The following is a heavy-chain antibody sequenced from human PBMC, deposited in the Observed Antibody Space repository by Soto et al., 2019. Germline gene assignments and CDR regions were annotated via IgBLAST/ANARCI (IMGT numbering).Heavy chain of an antibody. CDR2: ISWNSGSI. J-gene: IGHJ4*02. D-gene: IGHD6-19*01. Sequence: SLRLSCAASGFTFDDYAMHWFRQAPGKGLEWVSGISWNSGSIGYADSVKGRFTISRDNAKNSLYLQMNSLRAEDTALYYCAKDTSDLGYSSGWYNYWGQGTLVTVSS. CDR3: AKDTSDLGYSSGWYNY. V-gene: IGHV3-9*01. CDR1: GFTFDDYA.